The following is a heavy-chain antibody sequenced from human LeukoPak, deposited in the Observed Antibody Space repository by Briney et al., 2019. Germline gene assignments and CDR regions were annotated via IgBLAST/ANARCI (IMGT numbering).Heavy chain of an antibody. J-gene: IGHJ6*03. Sequence: SETLSLTCTVSGGSISSYYWSWIRQPAGKGLEWIGRIYTSGSTNYNPSLKSRVTRSVDTSKNQFSLKLSSVTAADTAVYYCAREVRGYCSSTSCYVGYYYYYMDVWGKGTTVTVSS. D-gene: IGHD2-2*01. CDR2: IYTSGST. V-gene: IGHV4-4*07. CDR1: GGSISSYY. CDR3: AREVRGYCSSTSCYVGYYYYYMDV.